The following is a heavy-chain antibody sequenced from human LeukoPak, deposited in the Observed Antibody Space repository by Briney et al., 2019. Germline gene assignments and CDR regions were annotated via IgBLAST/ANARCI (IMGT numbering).Heavy chain of an antibody. D-gene: IGHD6-19*01. CDR3: ARDGGSAWFLDY. CDR2: ILYDGSMK. CDR1: GFTFSNYA. V-gene: IGHV3-30*04. J-gene: IGHJ4*02. Sequence: GGSLRLSCAATGFTFSNYAMHWVRQAPGKGLEWVGVILYDGSMKYYGESVQGRFTISRDNSGNTLYLQMNRLRDEDTAIYYCARDGGSAWFLDYWGQGTLVTVSS.